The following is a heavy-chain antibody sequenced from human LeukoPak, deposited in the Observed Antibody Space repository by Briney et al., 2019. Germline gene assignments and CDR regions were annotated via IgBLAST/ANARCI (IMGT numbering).Heavy chain of an antibody. CDR1: GYTFTGYY. J-gene: IGHJ5*02. V-gene: IGHV1-46*01. CDR2: INPSGGGT. D-gene: IGHD3-9*01. Sequence: ASVTVSFKASGYTFTGYYMHWVRQAPGQGLEWMGIINPSGGGTSYAQKFQGRVTMSTDTSTSTAYMELRSLTFDDTAIYYCAKDWHILTGRNCFDPWGQGTLVTVSS. CDR3: AKDWHILTGRNCFDP.